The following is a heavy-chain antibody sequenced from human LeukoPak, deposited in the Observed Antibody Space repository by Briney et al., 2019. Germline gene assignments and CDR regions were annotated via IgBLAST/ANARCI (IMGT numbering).Heavy chain of an antibody. CDR2: IYYSGST. J-gene: IGHJ3*02. D-gene: IGHD3-22*01. Sequence: SETLSLTCTVSGGSFSSYYWSWIRQPPGKGLEWIGYIYYSGSTNYNPSLKSRVTISVDTSKNQFSLKLSSVTAADTAVYYCAGVSPSYYYDSSGLLDAFDIWGQGTMVTVSS. V-gene: IGHV4-59*01. CDR1: GGSFSSYY. CDR3: AGVSPSYYYDSSGLLDAFDI.